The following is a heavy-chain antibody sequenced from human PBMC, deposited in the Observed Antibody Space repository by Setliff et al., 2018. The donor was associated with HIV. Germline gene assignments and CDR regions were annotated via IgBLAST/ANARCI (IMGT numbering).Heavy chain of an antibody. Sequence: ASVKVSCKASGYNFNVYYMHWVRQAPGQGLEWMGWINPNSGGTNYAQKFQGRVTMTRDTSISTAYMELSRLRSDDTAVYYCATTAAAESGRLGYWGQGSRVTVSS. J-gene: IGHJ4*02. V-gene: IGHV1-2*02. CDR2: INPNSGGT. D-gene: IGHD6-13*01. CDR3: ATTAAAESGRLGY. CDR1: GYNFNVYY.